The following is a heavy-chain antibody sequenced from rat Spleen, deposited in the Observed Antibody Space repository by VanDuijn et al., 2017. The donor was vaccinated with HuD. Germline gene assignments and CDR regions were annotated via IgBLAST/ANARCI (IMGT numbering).Heavy chain of an antibody. CDR3: ARHLSTGRGGFDY. CDR2: ISPSGGST. V-gene: IGHV5-19*01. D-gene: IGHD5-1*01. CDR1: GFTFSNFG. Sequence: EVQLVESGGGLVQPGRSLKLSCAASGFTFSNFGIHWIRQAAAKGLEWVASISPSGGSTFYRGSVKGRFTISRDNTKNTLYLQMDSLRSEDTATYYCARHLSTGRGGFDYWGQGVMVTVSS. J-gene: IGHJ2*01.